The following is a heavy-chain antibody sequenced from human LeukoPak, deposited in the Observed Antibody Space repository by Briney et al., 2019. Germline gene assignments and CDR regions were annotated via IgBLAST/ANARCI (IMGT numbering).Heavy chain of an antibody. J-gene: IGHJ4*02. D-gene: IGHD3-10*01. Sequence: GESLKISCKGSGYSFTNYWITWVRQMPGKGLEWMGRIDPSDSYTNYSPSFQGHVTISADRSISAAYLQWSSLKASDTAMYYCARLKYYGSGSYYFAYWGQGTLVTVSS. CDR3: ARLKYYGSGSYYFAY. CDR2: IDPSDSYT. V-gene: IGHV5-10-1*01. CDR1: GYSFTNYW.